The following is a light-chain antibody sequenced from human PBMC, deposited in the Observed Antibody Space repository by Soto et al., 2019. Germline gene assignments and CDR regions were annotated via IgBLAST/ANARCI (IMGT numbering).Light chain of an antibody. J-gene: IGLJ1*01. V-gene: IGLV2-14*01. Sequence: QSALTQPASLSGSPGQSITISCTATSSHVGGYNYVSWYQQHPDKAPKFMNYDVSHRPSGVYNRFSASKSGNTASLTISGLQAEDEADYYCCSYTTSNTRQIVFGTGTKVTVL. CDR1: SSHVGGYNY. CDR3: CSYTTSNTRQIV. CDR2: DVS.